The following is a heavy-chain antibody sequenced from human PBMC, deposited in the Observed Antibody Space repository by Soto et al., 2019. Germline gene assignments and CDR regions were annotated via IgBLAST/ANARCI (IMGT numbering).Heavy chain of an antibody. CDR3: AKGVYCSRTSCYSNWFDP. J-gene: IGHJ5*02. CDR1: EFSWSSDA. Sequence: RPSCPAPEFSWSSDARSWVRQAPRQGLEWVSAISGRGGSTYYADSVQGRFTISRDNSKNTLYLQMNSLRAEDTAVYYCAKGVYCSRTSCYSNWFDPWGQGTLVTVSS. D-gene: IGHD2-2*01. V-gene: IGHV3-23*01. CDR2: ISGRGGST.